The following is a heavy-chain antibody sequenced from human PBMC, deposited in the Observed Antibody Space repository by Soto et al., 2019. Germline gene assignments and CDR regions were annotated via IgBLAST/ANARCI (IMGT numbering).Heavy chain of an antibody. Sequence: SETLSLTCAVYGGSFSGYYWSWIRQPPGKGLGWIGEINHSGSTNYNPSLKSRVTISVDTSKNQFSLKLSSVTAADTAVYYCARGKKSTVIHNWFDTWGQGTLVTVSS. CDR2: INHSGST. D-gene: IGHD4-17*01. V-gene: IGHV4-34*01. CDR1: GGSFSGYY. CDR3: ARGKKSTVIHNWFDT. J-gene: IGHJ5*02.